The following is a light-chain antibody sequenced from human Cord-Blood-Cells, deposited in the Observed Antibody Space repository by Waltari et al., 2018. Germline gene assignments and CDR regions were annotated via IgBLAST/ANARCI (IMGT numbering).Light chain of an antibody. J-gene: IGKJ1*01. CDR2: DAS. CDR1: QSVSSY. Sequence: EIVLTQSPATLSLSPGERATLSCRASQSVSSYLAWYQQKPGQAPRLLIYDASNRATGIPARFSGSAYGTDFTLTISSLEPEDFAVYYGQTRSNWPRTFGQGPKVEIK. CDR3: QTRSNWPRT. V-gene: IGKV3-11*01.